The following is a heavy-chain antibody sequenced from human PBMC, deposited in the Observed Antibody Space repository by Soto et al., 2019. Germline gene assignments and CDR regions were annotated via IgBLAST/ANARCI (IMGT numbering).Heavy chain of an antibody. J-gene: IGHJ4*02. Sequence: GGSLRLSCAASGFTFSSNAMTWVRRAPGKGLEWVSVITNTGGDTLYADSVEGRFTMSRDNSKNILYLQMNSLRAEDTAIYYCARASGESYPGSRVFDSWGQGTRVTVSS. CDR1: GFTFSSNA. V-gene: IGHV3-23*01. CDR2: ITNTGGDT. CDR3: ARASGESYPGSRVFDS. D-gene: IGHD3-10*01.